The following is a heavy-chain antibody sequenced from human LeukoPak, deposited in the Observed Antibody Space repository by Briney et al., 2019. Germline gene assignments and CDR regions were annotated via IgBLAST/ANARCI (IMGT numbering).Heavy chain of an antibody. CDR2: INHSGST. J-gene: IGHJ5*02. CDR1: GGSFSGYY. Sequence: PSETLSLTCAVYGGSFSGYYWSWIRQPPGKGLEWIGEINHSGSTNYNPSLKSRVTISVDTSKNQFSLKLSSVTAADTAVYYCIPAAIGDWFDPWGQGTLVTVSS. D-gene: IGHD2-2*01. V-gene: IGHV4-34*01. CDR3: IPAAIGDWFDP.